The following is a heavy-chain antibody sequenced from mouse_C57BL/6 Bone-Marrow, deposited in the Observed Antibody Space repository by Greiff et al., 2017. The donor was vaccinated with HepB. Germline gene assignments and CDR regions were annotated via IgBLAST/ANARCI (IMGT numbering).Heavy chain of an antibody. CDR1: GYSITSGYY. CDR2: ISYDGSN. V-gene: IGHV3-6*01. CDR3: ARDQNPFAY. J-gene: IGHJ3*01. Sequence: EVQRVESGPGLVKPSQSLSLTCSVTGYSITSGYYWNWIRQFPGNKLEWMGYISYDGSNNYNPSLKNRISITRDTSKNQFFLKLNSVTTEDTATYYCARDQNPFAYWGQGTLVTVSA.